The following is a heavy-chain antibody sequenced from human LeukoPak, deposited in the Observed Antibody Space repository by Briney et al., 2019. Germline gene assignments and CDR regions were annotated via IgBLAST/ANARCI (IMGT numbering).Heavy chain of an antibody. V-gene: IGHV3-23*01. D-gene: IGHD4-17*01. CDR1: GFTLSSYA. CDR2: ISHRGGST. J-gene: IGHJ4*02. Sequence: GGSLRLSCVASGFTLSSYAMSWVRQAPGKGLEWVSAISHRGGSTHYADSVKGRFTISRDHSKNTLYLQMSSLRAEDTAVYYCARDLSGYGDYIPYYFDYWGQGTLVTVSS. CDR3: ARDLSGYGDYIPYYFDY.